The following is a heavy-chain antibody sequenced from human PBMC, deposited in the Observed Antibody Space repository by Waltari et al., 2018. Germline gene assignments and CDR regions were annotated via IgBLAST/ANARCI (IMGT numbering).Heavy chain of an antibody. CDR2: ISYDGSNK. Sequence: QVQLVESGGGVVQPGRSLRLSCAASGFTFSSCAMHWVRQAPGKGLEWVAVISYDGSNKYYADSVKGRFTISRDNSKNTLYLQMNSLRAEDTAVYYCLGGEYSGYDFDYWGQGTLVTVSS. CDR1: GFTFSSCA. D-gene: IGHD5-12*01. V-gene: IGHV3-30-3*01. CDR3: LGGEYSGYDFDY. J-gene: IGHJ4*02.